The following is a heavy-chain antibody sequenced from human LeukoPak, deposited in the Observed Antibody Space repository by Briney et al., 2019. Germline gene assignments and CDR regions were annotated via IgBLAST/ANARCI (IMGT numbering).Heavy chain of an antibody. CDR1: GFTFSSYA. CDR2: ISGSGGST. J-gene: IGHJ6*02. V-gene: IGHV3-23*01. D-gene: IGHD3-10*01. Sequence: GGSLRLSCAASGFTFSSYAMSWVRQAPGKGLEWVSAISGSGGSTYYADSVKGRFTISRDNSKNTLYLQMNSLRAEDTAVYYCARGLMVRGAPWYYYGMDVWGQGTTVTVSS. CDR3: ARGLMVRGAPWYYYGMDV.